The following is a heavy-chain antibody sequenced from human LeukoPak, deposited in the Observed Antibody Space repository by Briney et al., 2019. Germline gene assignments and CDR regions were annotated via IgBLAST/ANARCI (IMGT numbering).Heavy chain of an antibody. Sequence: SGGSLRLPCVASGFTFSSYAMSWVRLAPGKGLEGVSGISNTGANTFYADSVKGRFTISRDNSKNTLYLQMNSLRAEDTAEYTCAKGSGNNWYLFDNWGQGTLVTVSS. D-gene: IGHD1-20*01. CDR1: GFTFSSYA. CDR2: ISNTGANT. CDR3: AKGSGNNWYLFDN. J-gene: IGHJ4*02. V-gene: IGHV3-23*01.